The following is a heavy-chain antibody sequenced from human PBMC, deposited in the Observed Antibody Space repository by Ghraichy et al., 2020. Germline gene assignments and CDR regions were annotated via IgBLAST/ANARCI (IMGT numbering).Heavy chain of an antibody. D-gene: IGHD6-6*01. CDR1: GGSISSYY. CDR2: IYYSGST. CDR3: ARESYSYSSSSCWFDP. Sequence: SETLSLTCTVSGGSISSYYWSWIRQPPGKGLEWIGYIYYSGSTNYNPSLKSRVTISVDTSKNQFSLKLSSVTAADTAVYYCARESYSYSSSSCWFDPWGQGTLVTVSS. V-gene: IGHV4-59*01. J-gene: IGHJ5*02.